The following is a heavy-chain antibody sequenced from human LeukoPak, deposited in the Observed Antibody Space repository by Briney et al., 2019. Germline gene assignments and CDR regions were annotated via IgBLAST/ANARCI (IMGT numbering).Heavy chain of an antibody. CDR1: GGSFSNYG. V-gene: IGHV1-18*01. CDR2: INTYNGNT. D-gene: IGHD5-18*01. J-gene: IGHJ4*02. CDR3: VRESGYSYACYFDY. Sequence: GSSVKVSCKTSGGSFSNYGITWVRQAPGQGLEWMGWINTYNGNTNYAQKLQGRVTMTTDTSTSTAYMELKSLRSDDTAVYYCVRESGYSYACYFDYWGQGTLVTVSS.